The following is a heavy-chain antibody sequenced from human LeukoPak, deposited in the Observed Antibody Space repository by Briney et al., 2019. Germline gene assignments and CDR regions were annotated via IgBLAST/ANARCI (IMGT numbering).Heavy chain of an antibody. CDR2: ISSSSSYI. CDR3: ARDRAPLTMVPGVIMY. J-gene: IGHJ4*02. V-gene: IGHV3-21*01. D-gene: IGHD3-10*01. CDR1: GFTFSSYS. Sequence: GGSLRLSCAASGFTFSSYSMNWVRQAPGKGLEWVSSISSSSSYIYYADSVKGRFTISRDNAKNSLYLQMNSLRAEDTAVYYCARDRAPLTMVPGVIMYWGQGTLVTVSS.